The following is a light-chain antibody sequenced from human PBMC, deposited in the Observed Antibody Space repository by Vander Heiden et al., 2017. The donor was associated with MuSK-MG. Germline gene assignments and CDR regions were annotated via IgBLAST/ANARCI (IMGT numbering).Light chain of an antibody. J-gene: IGLJ3*02. CDR2: DVS. V-gene: IGLV2-14*01. Sequence: QSALTQPASVSGSPGQSITISCTGSSSDVGGYNHVSWYQQHPGKAPNVMIYDVSNRPSGVSNRFSGSKSGNTASLTISGLQAEDEAEYYCSSYTSSSTPWVFGGGTKVAVL. CDR3: SSYTSSSTPWV. CDR1: SSDVGGYNH.